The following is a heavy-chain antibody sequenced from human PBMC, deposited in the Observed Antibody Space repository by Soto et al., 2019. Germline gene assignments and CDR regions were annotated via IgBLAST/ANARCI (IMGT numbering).Heavy chain of an antibody. Sequence: GGSLRLSCAASGFTVSSNYMSWVRQAPGKGLEWVSVIYSGGSTYYADSVKGRFTISRDNSKNTLYLQMNSLRAEDTAVYYCARSIAPLIDYYGMDVWGQGTRSPST. J-gene: IGHJ6*02. CDR2: IYSGGST. CDR1: GFTVSSNY. D-gene: IGHD6-6*01. CDR3: ARSIAPLIDYYGMDV. V-gene: IGHV3-53*01.